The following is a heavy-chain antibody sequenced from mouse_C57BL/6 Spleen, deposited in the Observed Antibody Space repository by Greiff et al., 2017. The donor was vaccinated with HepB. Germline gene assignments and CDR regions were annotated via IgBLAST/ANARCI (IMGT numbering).Heavy chain of an antibody. V-gene: IGHV5-9-1*02. CDR3: TRALYYGNYGYFDY. Sequence: EVHLVESGEGLVKPGGSLKLSCAASGFTFSSYAMSWVRQTPEKRLEWVAYISSGGDYIYYADTVKGRFTISRDNARNTLYLQMSSLKSEDTAMYYCTRALYYGNYGYFDYWGQGTTLTVSS. D-gene: IGHD2-1*01. J-gene: IGHJ2*01. CDR2: ISSGGDYI. CDR1: GFTFSSYA.